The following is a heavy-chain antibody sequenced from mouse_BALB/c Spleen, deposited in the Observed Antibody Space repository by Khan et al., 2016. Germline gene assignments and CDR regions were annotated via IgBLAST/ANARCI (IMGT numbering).Heavy chain of an antibody. CDR3: ALALYSMDY. V-gene: IGHV1-9*01. CDR2: ILPGRDRT. CDR1: GYTFSNYW. J-gene: IGHJ4*01. Sequence: QVQLQQSGAELMKPGASVKISCKATGYTFSNYWIEWVKQRPGHGLEWIGEILPGRDRTNYNEKFKGKATFTADTSSNTASMQLSSLTSEDTAVYYSALALYSMDYWGQGTSATVSS.